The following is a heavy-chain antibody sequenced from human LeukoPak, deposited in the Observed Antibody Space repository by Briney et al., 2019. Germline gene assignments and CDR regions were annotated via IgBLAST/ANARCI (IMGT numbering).Heavy chain of an antibody. CDR3: ARGGGYYDSNPFDY. CDR2: MNPNSGNT. CDR1: GYTFTSYD. V-gene: IGHV1-8*03. Sequence: GASVKVSCKASGYTFTSYDINWVRQATGQGLEWMGWMNPNSGNTGYAQKFQGRVTITRNTSISTAYMELSSLRSEDTAVYYCARGGGYYDSNPFDYWGQGTLVTVSS. J-gene: IGHJ4*02. D-gene: IGHD3-22*01.